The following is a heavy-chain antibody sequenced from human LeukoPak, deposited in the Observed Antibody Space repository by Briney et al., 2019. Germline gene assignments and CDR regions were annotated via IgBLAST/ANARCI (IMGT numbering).Heavy chain of an antibody. D-gene: IGHD6-13*01. CDR2: ISSGSTYI. J-gene: IGHJ4*02. CDR3: AKDSRIAAVGILDY. V-gene: IGHV3-21*04. Sequence: GGSLRLSCAASEFTFSTYSMNWVRQVPGKGLEWVSSISSGSTYIYYADSVKGRFTISRDNAKNSLYLQMNSLRAEDTALYYCAKDSRIAAVGILDYWGQGTLVTVSS. CDR1: EFTFSTYS.